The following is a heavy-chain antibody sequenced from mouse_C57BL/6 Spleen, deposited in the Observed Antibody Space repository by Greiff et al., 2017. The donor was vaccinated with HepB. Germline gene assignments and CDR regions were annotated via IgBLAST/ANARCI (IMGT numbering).Heavy chain of an antibody. D-gene: IGHD2-5*01. J-gene: IGHJ2*01. Sequence: EVMLVESGGGLVQPGGSMKLSCVASGFTFSNYWMNWVRQSPEKGLEWVAQIRLKCDNYATHYAESVKGRFTISRDDYKSSVYLQMNNLRAEDTGMYYGTKYSNYVRYLDYRGQGTTLTVYS. CDR2: IRLKCDNYAT. V-gene: IGHV6-3*01. CDR3: TKYSNYVRYLDY. CDR1: GFTFSNYW.